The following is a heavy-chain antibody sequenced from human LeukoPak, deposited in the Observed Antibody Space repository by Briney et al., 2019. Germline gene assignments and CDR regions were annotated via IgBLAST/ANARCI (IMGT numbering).Heavy chain of an antibody. J-gene: IGHJ4*02. CDR1: GYTFTGYY. V-gene: IGHV1-2*02. CDR2: INPNSGGT. D-gene: IGHD3-9*01. CDR3: ARDLSDLVLRYFDWLPYFDY. Sequence: ASVKVSCKASGYTFTGYYMHWVRQAPGQGLGWMGWINPNSGGTNYAQKFQGRVTMTRDTSISTAYMELSRLRSDDTAVYYCARDLSDLVLRYFDWLPYFDYWGQGTLVTVSS.